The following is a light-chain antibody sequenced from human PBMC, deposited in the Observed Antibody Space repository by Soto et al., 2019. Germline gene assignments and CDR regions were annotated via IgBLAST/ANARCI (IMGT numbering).Light chain of an antibody. V-gene: IGKV1-39*01. CDR1: QCISSY. CDR3: QQSYSTQLT. Sequence: IKMTQSPSFLSAAVGHRATITCRASQCISSYLNWYQQKPGKAPKLLIYAASSLQSGVPSRFSGSGSGTDFTLTIRSMQPEDFATYYCQQSYSTQLTFGGGTKVDIK. CDR2: AAS. J-gene: IGKJ4*01.